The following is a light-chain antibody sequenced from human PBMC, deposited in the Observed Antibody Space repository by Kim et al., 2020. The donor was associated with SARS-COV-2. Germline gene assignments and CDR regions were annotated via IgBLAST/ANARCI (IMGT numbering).Light chain of an antibody. J-gene: IGKJ4*01. CDR2: GAY. V-gene: IGKV3-20*01. Sequence: APGEPATLSCRASQSISSALLARSQQGPGQAPRLLMCGAYIRATGIPDRFSGSGSWTDFTLTISRLEADDCAVYYCQQYGTTPLTFGGRTKVDIK. CDR3: QQYGTTPLT. CDR1: QSISSAL.